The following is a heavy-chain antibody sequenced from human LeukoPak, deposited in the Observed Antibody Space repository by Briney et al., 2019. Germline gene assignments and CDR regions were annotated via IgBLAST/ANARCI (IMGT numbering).Heavy chain of an antibody. D-gene: IGHD5-18*01. CDR1: GFPFSSYG. Sequence: GGSLRLSCAASGFPFSSYGMHWVRQAPGKGLEWVAVIWYDGSNRYYADSVKGRFTISRDNSKNTLYLEMNSLRAEDTAVYYCARGDTAMVTWGQGTLVTVSS. V-gene: IGHV3-33*01. J-gene: IGHJ4*02. CDR2: IWYDGSNR. CDR3: ARGDTAMVT.